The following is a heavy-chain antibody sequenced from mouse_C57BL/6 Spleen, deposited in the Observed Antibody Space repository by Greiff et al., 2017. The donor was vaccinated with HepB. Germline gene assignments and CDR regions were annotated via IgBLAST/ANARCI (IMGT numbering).Heavy chain of an antibody. J-gene: IGHJ3*01. CDR1: GYTFTSYW. D-gene: IGHD1-1*01. Sequence: QVQLQQPGAELVKPGASVKMSCKASGYTFTSYWITWVKQRPGQGLEWIGDIYPGSGSTNYNEKFKSKATLTVDTSSSTAYMQLSSLTSEDSAVYYCARPGYYGSREGFAYWGQGTLVTVSA. CDR2: IYPGSGST. V-gene: IGHV1-55*01. CDR3: ARPGYYGSREGFAY.